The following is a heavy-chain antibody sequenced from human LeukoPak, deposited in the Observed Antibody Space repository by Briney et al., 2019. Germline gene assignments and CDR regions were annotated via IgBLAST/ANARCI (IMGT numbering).Heavy chain of an antibody. CDR1: GVSFSGYY. CDR2: INHSGST. Sequence: SETLSLTCAVYGVSFSGYYWSWIRQPPGKGMEWIGEINHSGSTNYNPSLKSRVTISVDTSKNQFSLKLSSVTAADTAVYYCARGLRGAPVRSFDIWGQGTMVTVSS. V-gene: IGHV4-34*01. J-gene: IGHJ3*02. CDR3: ARGLRGAPVRSFDI.